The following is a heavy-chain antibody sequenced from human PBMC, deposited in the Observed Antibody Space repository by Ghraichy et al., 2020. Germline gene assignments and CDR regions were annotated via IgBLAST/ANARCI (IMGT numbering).Heavy chain of an antibody. CDR3: SATYGSGLSYMDV. D-gene: IGHD3-10*01. Sequence: SVKVSFQASGGPFSSYTITWVRQAPGQGLEWMGRIIPVLNLRNYTQKLQGRATIIADSSTRTAYRELSGLTSEDTAVYYCSATYGSGLSYMDVWGQGTTVIVTS. J-gene: IGHJ6*02. CDR2: IIPVLNLR. V-gene: IGHV1-69*02. CDR1: GGPFSSYT.